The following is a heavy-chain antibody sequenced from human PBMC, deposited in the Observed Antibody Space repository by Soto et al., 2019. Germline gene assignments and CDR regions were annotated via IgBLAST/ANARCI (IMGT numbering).Heavy chain of an antibody. CDR1: GYTFTGYY. CDR3: ARGDYDFWSGYHRYNWFDP. J-gene: IGHJ5*02. Sequence: QVQLVQSGAEVKKPGASVKVSCKASGYTFTGYYMHWVRQAPGQGLEWMGWINPNSGGTNYAQKFQGRVTITADESTSTAYMELSSLRSEDTAVYYCARGDYDFWSGYHRYNWFDPWGQGTLVTVSS. V-gene: IGHV1-2*02. CDR2: INPNSGGT. D-gene: IGHD3-3*01.